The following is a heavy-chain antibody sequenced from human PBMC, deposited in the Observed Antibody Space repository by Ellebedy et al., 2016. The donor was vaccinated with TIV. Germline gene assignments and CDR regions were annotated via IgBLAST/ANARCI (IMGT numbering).Heavy chain of an antibody. CDR1: GFTFSRYD. Sequence: PGGSLRLSCVASGFTFSRYDMHWVRQSAGKGLEWLAAIDAGGGTYYPGSVEGRFTISRDNGKNSLYLQVNSLRAEDTAVYYCGRETGYIIDWEPLDLWGQGTMVTVSS. V-gene: IGHV3-13*01. CDR2: IDAGGGT. CDR3: GRETGYIIDWEPLDL. J-gene: IGHJ3*01. D-gene: IGHD1-14*01.